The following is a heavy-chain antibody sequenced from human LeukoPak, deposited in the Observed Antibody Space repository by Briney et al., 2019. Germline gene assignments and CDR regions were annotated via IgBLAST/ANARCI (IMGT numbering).Heavy chain of an antibody. CDR1: SGSISSGSSY. J-gene: IGHJ4*02. Sequence: SETLSLTCSVSSGSISSGSSYWSWIRQPAGKGLEWIGHIYTSGSTHYNPSLKSRATISADTSKNQFSLNLSSVTAADTAVYFCARGGDYDVLTGYHYYFDYWGQGTLVTVSS. D-gene: IGHD3-9*01. V-gene: IGHV4-61*09. CDR3: ARGGDYDVLTGYHYYFDY. CDR2: IYTSGST.